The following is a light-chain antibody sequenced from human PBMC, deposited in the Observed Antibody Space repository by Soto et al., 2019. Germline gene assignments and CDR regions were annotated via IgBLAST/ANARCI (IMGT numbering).Light chain of an antibody. CDR1: TSHIGSNI. CDR2: DNN. CDR3: AAWDDSLNGLV. V-gene: IGLV1-44*01. J-gene: IGLJ3*02. Sequence: QSVLTQPPSASGTPGQRITISCSGRTSHIGSNIVAWYQHLPGTAPKLLIYDNNQRPSGVPDRFFGSKSGTSASLAISGLQPDDESHYYCAAWDDSLNGLVFGGGTKLTVL.